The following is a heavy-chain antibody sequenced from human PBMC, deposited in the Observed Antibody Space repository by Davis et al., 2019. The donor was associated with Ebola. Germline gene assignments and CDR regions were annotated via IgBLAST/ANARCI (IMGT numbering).Heavy chain of an antibody. J-gene: IGHJ4*02. Sequence: PGGSLRLSCAASGFAFINTWMSWVRQAPGKGLEWVAALSYDGSHENHAQSVKGRFTISRDNSKNTLYLQMNSLRAEDTAVYYCATQGERYGDYPFDFWGPGTLVTVSS. CDR1: GFAFINTW. CDR3: ATQGERYGDYPFDF. CDR2: LSYDGSHE. V-gene: IGHV3-30*03. D-gene: IGHD4-17*01.